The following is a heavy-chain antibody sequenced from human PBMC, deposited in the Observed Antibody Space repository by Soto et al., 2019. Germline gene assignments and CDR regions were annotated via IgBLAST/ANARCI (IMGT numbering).Heavy chain of an antibody. CDR2: ISGSGGST. CDR1: GFTFSSYA. CDR3: AKDPIVDSGWYDINWFDP. V-gene: IGHV3-23*01. Sequence: GGSLRLSCAASGFTFSSYAMSWVRQAPGKGLEWVSAISGSGGSTYYADSVKGRFTISRDNSKNTLYLQMNSLRAEDTAVYYCAKDPIVDSGWYDINWFDPWGQGTLVTVSS. J-gene: IGHJ5*02. D-gene: IGHD6-19*01.